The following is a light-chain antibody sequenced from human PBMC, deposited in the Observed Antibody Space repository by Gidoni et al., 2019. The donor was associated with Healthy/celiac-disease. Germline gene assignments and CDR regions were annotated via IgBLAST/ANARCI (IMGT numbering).Light chain of an antibody. CDR1: SSNIGSNP. J-gene: IGLJ3*02. Sequence: QSLLTQPPSASGTPGQRVTISCSGSSSNIGSNPVNWYQQLPGTAPKLLIYSNNQRPSGVPDRFSGSKSGTSASLAISGLQSEDEADYYCAAWDDSLNGWVFGGGTKLTVL. CDR2: SNN. V-gene: IGLV1-44*01. CDR3: AAWDDSLNGWV.